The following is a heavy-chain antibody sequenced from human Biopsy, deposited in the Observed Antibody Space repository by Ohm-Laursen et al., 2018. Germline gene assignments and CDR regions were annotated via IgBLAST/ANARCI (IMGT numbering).Heavy chain of an antibody. CDR3: ARGRTGG. D-gene: IGHD3-16*01. CDR2: ISSGSSPI. CDR1: GFTFSSYS. J-gene: IGHJ4*02. V-gene: IGHV3-48*01. Sequence: PRLSCAASGFTFSSYSMNWVRQAPGKGLEWVSFISSGSSPIYYADSVKGRFTISRDDAKNSLYLQMNSLRAEDTAVYYCARGRTGGWGQGTLVTVSS.